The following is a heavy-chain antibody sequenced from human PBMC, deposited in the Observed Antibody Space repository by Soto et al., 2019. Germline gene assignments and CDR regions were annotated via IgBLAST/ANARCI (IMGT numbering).Heavy chain of an antibody. CDR1: GFTFSPYW. CDR3: ATLNSYYYDSTVYYDH. V-gene: IGHV3-23*01. J-gene: IGHJ4*02. Sequence: GGSLRLSCVASGFTFSPYWMSWVRQAPGKGLEWVSATSGGAETTYYADSVKGRFTTSRDNSDDTLYLQMNSLRAEDTAVYFCATLNSYYYDSTVYYDHWGQGTLVTVSS. CDR2: TSGGAETT. D-gene: IGHD3-22*01.